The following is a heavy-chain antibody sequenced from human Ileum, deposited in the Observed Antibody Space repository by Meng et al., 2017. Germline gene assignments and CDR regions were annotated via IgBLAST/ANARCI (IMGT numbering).Heavy chain of an antibody. V-gene: IGHV3-66*04. CDR3: ARPPASGWDVV. CDR2: IYSGGRT. J-gene: IGHJ4*02. D-gene: IGHD6-19*01. Sequence: QLVESGGGSVQPGGSLRLSCTASGFTVSGNYMIWVRQALGKGLEWVSLIYSGGRTHYADAVKGRFTIARDNSKNTLYLQMHSLTAEDTAIYYCARPPASGWDVVWGQGTLVTVSS. CDR1: GFTVSGNY.